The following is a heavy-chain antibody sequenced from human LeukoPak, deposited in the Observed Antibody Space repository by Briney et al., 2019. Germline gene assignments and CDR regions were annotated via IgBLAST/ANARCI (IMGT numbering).Heavy chain of an antibody. CDR1: GDPISTSSDNK. D-gene: IGHD5-12*01. V-gene: IGHV4-61*08. CDR3: AREYSAFDY. CDR2: IYYSGST. J-gene: IGHJ4*02. Sequence: SETLSLTCTVSGDPISTSSDNKRTWIRQPPRKGLEWIGYIYYSGSTNYNPSLQSRVTISVDTSNNQFSLKLTSVTAADTAVYYCAREYSAFDYWGQGTLVTVSS.